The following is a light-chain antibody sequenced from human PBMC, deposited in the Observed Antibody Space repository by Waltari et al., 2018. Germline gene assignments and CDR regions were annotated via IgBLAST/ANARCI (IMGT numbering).Light chain of an antibody. Sequence: DIQMTQSPSSVSASVGDRVIITCRASQDISTWLAWYQQRVGKAPKLLIYGASSLQSGVPSRFSGSRSGTDFTLTISRLEPEDFAVYYCQQYGTSPGTFGQGTKVEIK. CDR3: QQYGTSPGT. CDR1: QDISTW. J-gene: IGKJ1*01. V-gene: IGKV1-12*01. CDR2: GAS.